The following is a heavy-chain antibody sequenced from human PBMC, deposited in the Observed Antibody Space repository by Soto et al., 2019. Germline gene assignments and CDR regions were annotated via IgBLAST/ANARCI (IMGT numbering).Heavy chain of an antibody. V-gene: IGHV3-23*01. J-gene: IGHJ4*02. D-gene: IGHD6-19*01. CDR2: ISGSGGST. CDR1: GFTFSIYA. Sequence: PGGSLRLSCAASGFTFSIYAMSWVRQAPGKGLEWVSAISGSGGSTYYADSVKGRFTISRDNSKNTLYLQMNSLRAEDTAVYYCAKDRSSGWAFDYWGQGTLVTVSS. CDR3: AKDRSSGWAFDY.